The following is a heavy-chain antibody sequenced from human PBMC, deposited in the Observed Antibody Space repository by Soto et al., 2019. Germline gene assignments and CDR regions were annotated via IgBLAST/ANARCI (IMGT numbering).Heavy chain of an antibody. D-gene: IGHD3-22*01. J-gene: IGHJ4*02. CDR1: GGSISSDSYY. CDR2: ISYSGST. V-gene: IGHV4-39*01. CDR3: ASGSRYYYDSSGYYNY. Sequence: SETLSLTCTVSGGSISSDSYYWGWIRQSPEKGLEWIASISYSGSTYYNPTLKSRLIISVDTSKSQFSLKLSSVTAADTAVYYCASGSRYYYDSSGYYNYWGQGTLVTVSS.